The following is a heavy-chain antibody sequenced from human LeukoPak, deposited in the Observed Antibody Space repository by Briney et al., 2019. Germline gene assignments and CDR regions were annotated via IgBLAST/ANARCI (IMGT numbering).Heavy chain of an antibody. CDR2: ISSSSSYI. CDR3: AREGRSGAYYYYYYMDV. D-gene: IGHD3-10*01. Sequence: GGSLRLSCAASGFTFSSYSMNWVRQAPGKGLEWVSSISSSSSYIYYADSVKGRFTISRDNAKNSLYLQMNSLRAEDTAVYHCAREGRSGAYYYYYYMDVWGKGTTVTISS. CDR1: GFTFSSYS. J-gene: IGHJ6*03. V-gene: IGHV3-21*01.